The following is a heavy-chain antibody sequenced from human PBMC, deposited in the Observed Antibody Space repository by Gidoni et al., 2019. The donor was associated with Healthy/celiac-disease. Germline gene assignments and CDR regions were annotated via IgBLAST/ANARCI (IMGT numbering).Heavy chain of an antibody. J-gene: IGHJ4*02. CDR3: ARVGSPIWSRDSSGYYQSGVDY. D-gene: IGHD3-22*01. Sequence: QVQLVQSGAEVKKPGSSVKVSCKASGGTFSSYAIRWVRQAPGQGLEWMGGIIPIFGTANYAQKFQGRVTITADESTSTAYMELSSLRSEDTAVYYCARVGSPIWSRDSSGYYQSGVDYWGQGTLVTVSS. CDR2: IIPIFGTA. V-gene: IGHV1-69*01. CDR1: GGTFSSYA.